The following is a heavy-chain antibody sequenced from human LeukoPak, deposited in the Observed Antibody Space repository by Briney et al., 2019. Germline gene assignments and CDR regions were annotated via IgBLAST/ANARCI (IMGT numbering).Heavy chain of an antibody. D-gene: IGHD6-13*01. J-gene: IGHJ4*02. CDR2: IWYDASNT. V-gene: IGHV3-33*01. Sequence: PGRSLRLSCAASGFTFHNYGMHWVRQAPGKGLEWVALIWYDASNTYYADSVKGRFTISRENSNNTLYLQMNSLRAEDTAVYYCARDSRQQLVRELDYWGRGTLVTVSS. CDR3: ARDSRQQLVRELDY. CDR1: GFTFHNYG.